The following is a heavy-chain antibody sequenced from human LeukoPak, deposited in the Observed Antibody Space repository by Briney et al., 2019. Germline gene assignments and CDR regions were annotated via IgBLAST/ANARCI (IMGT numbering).Heavy chain of an antibody. V-gene: IGHV4-31*03. Sequence: SETLSLTCTVSGGSISSGGYYWSWIRQHPGKGLEWIGYIYYSGSTYCNPSLKSRVTISVDTSKNQFSLRLSNLTDADTAVYYCARDGSSGYGTFDYWGQGTLVSVSS. CDR3: ARDGSSGYGTFDY. CDR2: IYYSGST. D-gene: IGHD1-26*01. CDR1: GGSISSGGYY. J-gene: IGHJ4*02.